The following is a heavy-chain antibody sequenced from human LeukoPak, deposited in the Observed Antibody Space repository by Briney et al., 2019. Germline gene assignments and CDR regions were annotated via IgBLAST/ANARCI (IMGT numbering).Heavy chain of an antibody. D-gene: IGHD3-3*01. CDR3: ATPYDFWSGRDYYMDV. J-gene: IGHJ6*03. Sequence: PGGSLRLSCAASGFTFSSYAMSWVRQAPGKGLEWVSAISGSGGSTYYADSVKGRFTISRDSSKNTLYLQMNSLRAEDTAVYYCATPYDFWSGRDYYMDVWGKGTTVTVA. CDR2: ISGSGGST. V-gene: IGHV3-23*01. CDR1: GFTFSSYA.